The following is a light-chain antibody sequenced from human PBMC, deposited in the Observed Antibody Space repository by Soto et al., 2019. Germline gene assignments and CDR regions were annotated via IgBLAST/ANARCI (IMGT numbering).Light chain of an antibody. CDR1: SSDVGGYNY. CDR2: DVS. J-gene: IGLJ1*01. V-gene: IGLV2-14*01. Sequence: QSALTQPASVSGSPGQSITISCTGTSSDVGGYNYVSWYQQNPGKAPKLMIYDVSNRPSGVCNRFSGSKSGNTASLTISGLQAEDESDYYCSSYTRRSTLLYVFGTGTKLTVL. CDR3: SSYTRRSTLLYV.